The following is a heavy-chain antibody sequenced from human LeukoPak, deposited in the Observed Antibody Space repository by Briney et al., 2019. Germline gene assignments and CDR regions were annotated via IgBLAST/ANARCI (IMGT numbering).Heavy chain of an antibody. CDR2: IYSTGTT. Sequence: SETLSLTCSVSGDSISSGGYYWHWIRQHPEKGLEWIGYIYSTGTTYYNPSLTSRLTMSLDTSKNQFSLKVTSVTAADTAVYFCARDRPDTTSPTTVGRFDPWGQGTLVTVSS. J-gene: IGHJ5*02. CDR3: ARDRPDTTSPTTVGRFDP. D-gene: IGHD1-26*01. CDR1: GDSISSGGYY. V-gene: IGHV4-31*03.